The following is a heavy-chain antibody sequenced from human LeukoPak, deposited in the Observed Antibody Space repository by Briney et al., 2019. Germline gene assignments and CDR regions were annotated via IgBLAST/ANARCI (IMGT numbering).Heavy chain of an antibody. D-gene: IGHD2-2*01. CDR3: AKDRCSSSTCREAFEI. J-gene: IGHJ3*02. CDR1: GFTFSRYG. V-gene: IGHV3-30*02. Sequence: PGGSLRLSCAVSGFTFSRYGMHWIRQAPGKGMEWVAFIWYDGKNDQEYAESVKGRFTISRDNSKNTLHLQMNSLRTEDTAMYYCAKDRCSSSTCREAFEIWGQGTLVTVSS. CDR2: IWYDGKNDQ.